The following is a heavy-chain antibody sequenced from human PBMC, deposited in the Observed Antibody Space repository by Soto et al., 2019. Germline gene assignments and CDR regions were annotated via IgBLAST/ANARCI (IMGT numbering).Heavy chain of an antibody. V-gene: IGHV3-23*01. D-gene: IGHD2-15*01. CDR2: ISGSGGST. J-gene: IGHJ4*02. CDR3: AKTRDDCSGGSCYYFDY. Sequence: GESLKISCAASGFTFSSYAMSWVRQAPGKGLEWVSAISGSGGSTYYADSVKGRFTISRDNSKNTLYLQMNSLRAEDTAVYYCAKTRDDCSGGSCYYFDYWGQGTLVTVSS. CDR1: GFTFSSYA.